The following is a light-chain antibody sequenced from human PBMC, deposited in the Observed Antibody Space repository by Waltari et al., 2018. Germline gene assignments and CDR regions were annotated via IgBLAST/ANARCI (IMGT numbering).Light chain of an antibody. V-gene: IGLV3-21*04. CDR1: NIGRYS. J-gene: IGLJ1*01. CDR2: YDS. CDR3: HVWHPDMDPGV. Sequence: YALTQPPSVSVAPGTTARITWGGDNIGRYSVPWYQQQSGQAPVLVIFYDSDRPSGIPGRFSGSNSGNTATLTISSVEAGDEAKYYCHVWHPDMDPGVFGPGTEVSV.